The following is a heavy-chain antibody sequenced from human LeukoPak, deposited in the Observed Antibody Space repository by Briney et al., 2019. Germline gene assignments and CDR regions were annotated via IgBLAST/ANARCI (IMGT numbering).Heavy chain of an antibody. V-gene: IGHV1-46*01. CDR3: ARDCDFWSGYFPSGAFDI. CDR2: INPSGGST. Sequence: ASVKVSCKASGYTFTSYYMHWVRQAPGQGLEWMGIINPSGGSTSYAQKFQGRVTMTRDMSTSTVYMELSSLRSEDTAVYYCARDCDFWSGYFPSGAFDIWGQGTMVTVSS. J-gene: IGHJ3*02. D-gene: IGHD3-3*01. CDR1: GYTFTSYY.